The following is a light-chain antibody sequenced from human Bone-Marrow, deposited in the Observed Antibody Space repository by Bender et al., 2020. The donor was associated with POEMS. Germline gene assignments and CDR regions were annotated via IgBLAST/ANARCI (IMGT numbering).Light chain of an antibody. CDR2: TDS. Sequence: GAPGQRVTISCTGSSSNIGAGYDVHWYQQLPRTAPKLLIYTDSNRPSGVPDRFSGSKFGTSASLVITGLQAEDEADYYCQSYDSSLDCWLFGGGTNLTVL. CDR3: QSYDSSLDCWL. J-gene: IGLJ3*02. V-gene: IGLV1-40*01. CDR1: SSNIGAGYD.